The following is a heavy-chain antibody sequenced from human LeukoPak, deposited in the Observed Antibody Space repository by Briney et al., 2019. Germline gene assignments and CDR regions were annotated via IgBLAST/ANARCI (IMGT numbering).Heavy chain of an antibody. CDR1: GYTFTGYY. J-gene: IGHJ6*02. V-gene: IGHV1-2*04. CDR3: ARGYYDFWSGYPSPYYYYYYGMDV. CDR2: INPNSGGT. D-gene: IGHD3-3*01. Sequence: ASVKVSCKASGYTFTGYYMHWVRQAPGQGPEWMGWINPNSGGTNYAQKFQGWVTMTRDTSISTAYMELSRLRSDDTAVYYCARGYYDFWSGYPSPYYYYYYGMDVWGQGTTVTVSS.